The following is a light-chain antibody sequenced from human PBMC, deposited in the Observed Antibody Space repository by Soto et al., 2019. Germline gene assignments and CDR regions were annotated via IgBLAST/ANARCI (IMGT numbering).Light chain of an antibody. J-gene: IGKJ4*01. CDR3: QQYNSYLRT. V-gene: IGKV1-5*01. CDR2: EAS. Sequence: TQMTRSPSTLSASVGDRFTFTCRASQSISSWLAWYQQKPGKAPKLLIYEASSLESGVPSRFSGSGSGTDFTLTISSLQPDDFATYYCQQYNSYLRTFGGGTKVDI. CDR1: QSISSW.